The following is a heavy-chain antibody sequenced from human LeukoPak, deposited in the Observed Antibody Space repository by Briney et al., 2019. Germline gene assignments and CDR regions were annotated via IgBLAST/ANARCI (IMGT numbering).Heavy chain of an antibody. CDR2: IISDGTTT. V-gene: IGHV3-74*01. CDR1: GFPLSNFW. J-gene: IGHJ4*02. CDR3: TRDWRNMAFDY. D-gene: IGHD2/OR15-2a*01. Sequence: PGGSLRLSCTACGFPLSNFWMHWVRQVPGKGLVWVSRIISDGTTTSYADSVKGRFTISRDNAKNTLYLQMNSLRAEDTAVYYCTRDWRNMAFDYWGQGTLVTVSS.